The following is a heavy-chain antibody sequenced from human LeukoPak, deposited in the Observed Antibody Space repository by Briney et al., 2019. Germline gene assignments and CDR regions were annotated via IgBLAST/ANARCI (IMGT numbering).Heavy chain of an antibody. J-gene: IGHJ3*02. Sequence: GASVKVSCKASGYTFTSYGISWVRQAPGQGLEWMGWISAYNGNTNYAQKLQGRVTMTTDTSTSTAYMELRSLRSEDTAVYYCASLWDIEAYCSSTSCYENAFDIWGQGTMVTVSS. CDR2: ISAYNGNT. D-gene: IGHD2-2*01. CDR1: GYTFTSYG. CDR3: ASLWDIEAYCSSTSCYENAFDI. V-gene: IGHV1-18*01.